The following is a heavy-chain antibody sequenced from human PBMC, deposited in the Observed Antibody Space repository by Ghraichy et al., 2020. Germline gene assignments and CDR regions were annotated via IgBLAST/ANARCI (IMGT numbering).Heavy chain of an antibody. V-gene: IGHV3-23*01. D-gene: IGHD4-23*01. Sequence: GGSLRLSCAASGFTFSSYAMSWVRQAPGKGLEWVSGIGDSGGTTYYADSVKGRFTISTDNSKNTLYLQMNSLRAEDTAVYYCAVYGGNSAFDYWGQGTRVTVSS. CDR2: IGDSGGTT. CDR3: AVYGGNSAFDY. J-gene: IGHJ4*02. CDR1: GFTFSSYA.